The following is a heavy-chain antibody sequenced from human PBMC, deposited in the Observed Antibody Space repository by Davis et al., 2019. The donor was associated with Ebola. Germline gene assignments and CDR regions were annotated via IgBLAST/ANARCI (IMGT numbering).Heavy chain of an antibody. D-gene: IGHD4-17*01. Sequence: PGGSLRLSCAASGFTFSSYAMHWVRQAPGKGLEWVAVISYDGSNKYYADSVKGRFTISRDNSKNTLYLQMNSLRAEDTAVYYCAKGYGDYRTRRYFDYWGQGTLVTVSS. CDR2: ISYDGSNK. V-gene: IGHV3-30-3*01. J-gene: IGHJ4*02. CDR1: GFTFSSYA. CDR3: AKGYGDYRTRRYFDY.